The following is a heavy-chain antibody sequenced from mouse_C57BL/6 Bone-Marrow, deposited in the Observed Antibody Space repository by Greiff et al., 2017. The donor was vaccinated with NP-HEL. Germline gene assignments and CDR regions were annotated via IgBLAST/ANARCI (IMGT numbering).Heavy chain of an antibody. CDR1: GYTFTSYD. Sequence: QVQLQQSGPELVKPGASVKLSCKASGYTFTSYDINWVKQRPGQGLEWIGWIYPGDGSTKYNEKFKGKATLTVDTSSSTAYMELHSLTSEDSAVYFCARGGAYYSNYGFAYWGQGTLVTVSA. CDR2: IYPGDGST. J-gene: IGHJ3*01. V-gene: IGHV1-85*01. CDR3: ARGGAYYSNYGFAY. D-gene: IGHD2-5*01.